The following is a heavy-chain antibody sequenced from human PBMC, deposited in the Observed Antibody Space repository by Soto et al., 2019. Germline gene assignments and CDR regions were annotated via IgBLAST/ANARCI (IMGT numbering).Heavy chain of an antibody. J-gene: IGHJ4*02. CDR3: ARSLTVTRFDQ. D-gene: IGHD4-17*01. Sequence: QVHLQESGPGLVKPSETLSLFCNVSGGSMNNNYCSWIWHAPGNVLELIGNVFYTGTTNYNPSLKSRVTISVDTSKKQFFLSLSSVTAADTAVYYCARSLTVTRFDQWGQGTRVTVS. CDR2: VFYTGTT. V-gene: IGHV4-59*01. CDR1: GGSMNNNY.